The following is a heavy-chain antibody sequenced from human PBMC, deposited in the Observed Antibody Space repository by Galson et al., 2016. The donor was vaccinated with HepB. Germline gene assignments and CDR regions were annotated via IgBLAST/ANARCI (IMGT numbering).Heavy chain of an antibody. V-gene: IGHV3-66*01. CDR2: IYGGGST. D-gene: IGHD2-2*01. CDR1: GFTVSTNY. Sequence: SLRLSCAASGFTVSTNYMSWVRQAPGKGLEWVSVIYGGGSTTYAESVKGRFTISRDNSENTLYLQMNSLRAEDTAVYYCERGVGGVPSANFYYGMDVWGQGATVTVSS. CDR3: ERGVGGVPSANFYYGMDV. J-gene: IGHJ6*02.